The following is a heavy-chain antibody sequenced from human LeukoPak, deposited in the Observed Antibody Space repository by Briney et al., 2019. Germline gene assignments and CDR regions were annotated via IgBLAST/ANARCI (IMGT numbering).Heavy chain of an antibody. D-gene: IGHD3-3*01. J-gene: IGHJ4*02. V-gene: IGHV4-59*01. CDR2: IYYSGST. Sequence: SETLSLTCTVSGGSISSYYWSWIRQPPGKGLEWIGYIYYSGSTNYNPSLKSRVTISVDTSKNQFSLKLSSVTAADTAVYYCARGTLGRYYDFWSGSYYFDYWGQGTLVTVSS. CDR3: ARGTLGRYYDFWSGSYYFDY. CDR1: GGSISSYY.